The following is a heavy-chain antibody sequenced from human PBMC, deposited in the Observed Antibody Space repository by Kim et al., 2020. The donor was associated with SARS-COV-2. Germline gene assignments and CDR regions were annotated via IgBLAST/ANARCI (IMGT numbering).Heavy chain of an antibody. CDR1: GGTFSSYA. D-gene: IGHD4-4*01. Sequence: SVKVSCKASGGTFSSYAISWVRQAPGQGLEWMGGIIPIFGTANYAQKFQGRVTITADESTSTAYMELSSLRSEDTAVYYCVRGSSGEDYSNYAAYYYYYGMDVWGQGTTVTVSS. CDR3: VRGSSGEDYSNYAAYYYYYGMDV. J-gene: IGHJ6*02. CDR2: IIPIFGTA. V-gene: IGHV1-69*13.